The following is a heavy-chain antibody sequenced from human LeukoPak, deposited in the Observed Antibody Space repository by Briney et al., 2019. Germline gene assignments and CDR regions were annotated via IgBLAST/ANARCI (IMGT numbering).Heavy chain of an antibody. V-gene: IGHV3-48*03. CDR2: ISSSGSTI. CDR3: ARGGRLWPPDALDY. D-gene: IGHD4/OR15-4a*01. CDR1: GFTFSSYE. Sequence: HPGGSLRLSCAASGFTFSSYEMNWVRQAPGKGLEWVSYISSSGSTIYYADSVKGRFTISRDNAKNSLYLQMNSLRAEDTALYYCARGGRLWPPDALDYWGQGTLVTVSS. J-gene: IGHJ4*02.